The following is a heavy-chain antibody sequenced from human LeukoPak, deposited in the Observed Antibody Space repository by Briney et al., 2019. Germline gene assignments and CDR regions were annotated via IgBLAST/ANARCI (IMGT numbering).Heavy chain of an antibody. CDR3: AVLSGYDAGGYYFDY. CDR2: INHSGST. Sequence: SETLSLTCAVYGGSFSGYYWSWIRQPQGKGMEWIGEINHSGSTNYNPSLKSRVTISVDTSKNQFSLELSSVTAADTAVYYCAVLSGYDAGGYYFDYWGQGTLVTVSS. D-gene: IGHD5-12*01. CDR1: GGSFSGYY. J-gene: IGHJ4*02. V-gene: IGHV4-34*01.